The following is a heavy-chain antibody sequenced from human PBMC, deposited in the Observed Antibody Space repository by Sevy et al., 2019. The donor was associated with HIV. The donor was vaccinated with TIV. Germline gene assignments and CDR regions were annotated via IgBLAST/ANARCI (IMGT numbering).Heavy chain of an antibody. J-gene: IGHJ4*02. Sequence: ASVKVSCKASGYTFTSYGISWVRQAPGQGLEWMGWISAYNGNTNYAQKLQGRVTMTTDKSTRTAYMERRSLRSDDTAVYYCARDRSVYDSSPYFFDYWGQGTLVTVSS. CDR3: ARDRSVYDSSPYFFDY. D-gene: IGHD3-22*01. CDR1: GYTFTSYG. CDR2: ISAYNGNT. V-gene: IGHV1-18*01.